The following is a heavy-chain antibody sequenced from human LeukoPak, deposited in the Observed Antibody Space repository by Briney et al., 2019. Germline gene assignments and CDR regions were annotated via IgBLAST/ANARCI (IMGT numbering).Heavy chain of an antibody. Sequence: GSLRLSCSASGFTFSSYAMHWVRQAPGKGLEYVSAISSNGGSTYYADSVKGRFTIYRDNSKNTLYLQMNSLRAEDTAVYYCARGSGSGSYYPYLFDYWGQGTLVTVSS. CDR2: ISSNGGST. D-gene: IGHD3-10*01. CDR3: ARGSGSGSYYPYLFDY. J-gene: IGHJ4*02. V-gene: IGHV3-64*04. CDR1: GFTFSSYA.